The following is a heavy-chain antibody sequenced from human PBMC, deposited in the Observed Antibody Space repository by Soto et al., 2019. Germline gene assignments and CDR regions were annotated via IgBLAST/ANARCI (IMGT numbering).Heavy chain of an antibody. J-gene: IGHJ2*01. V-gene: IGHV3-11*01. CDR2: ISSSGSTI. CDR1: GFTFSDYY. Sequence: QVQLVESGGGLVKPGGSLRLSCAASGFTFSDYYMSWIRQAPGKGLEWVSYISSSGSTIYYADSVKGRFTISRDNAKNSLDLQMNSLRAEDTAVYYCAREKDEGFLDDWYFDLWGRGTLVTVSS. D-gene: IGHD3-3*01. CDR3: AREKDEGFLDDWYFDL.